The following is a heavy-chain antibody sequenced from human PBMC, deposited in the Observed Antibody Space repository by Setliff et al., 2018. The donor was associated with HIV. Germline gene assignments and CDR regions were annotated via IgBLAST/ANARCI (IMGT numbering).Heavy chain of an antibody. CDR2: ISSSSSYI. CDR3: ENPGWDCSVGSCYEGGGY. V-gene: IGHV3-21*01. Sequence: LRLSCAASEFTFGIYTMNWVRQAPGKGLEWVASISSSSSYIYYADSVKGRFTISRDNAKNSLYLQMNSLRAEDTAVYYCENPGWDCSVGSCYEGGGYWGQGTLVTVSS. CDR1: EFTFGIYT. D-gene: IGHD2-15*01. J-gene: IGHJ4*02.